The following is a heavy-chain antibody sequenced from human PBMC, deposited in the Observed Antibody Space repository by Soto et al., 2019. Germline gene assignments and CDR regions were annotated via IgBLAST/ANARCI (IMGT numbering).Heavy chain of an antibody. CDR2: IIPIFGRP. Sequence: QVQLVQSGTEVKKPGSSVKVSCKASGGTFSTLAVSWVRQAPGQGLEWMGGIIPIFGRPVYAQKFQGRVTITADESTSIVYMELSSLSSEDTAVYYCARAPYEDYAVPEPNAFDSWGQGTLVTVSS. CDR1: GGTFSTLA. J-gene: IGHJ4*02. D-gene: IGHD4-17*01. V-gene: IGHV1-69*01. CDR3: ARAPYEDYAVPEPNAFDS.